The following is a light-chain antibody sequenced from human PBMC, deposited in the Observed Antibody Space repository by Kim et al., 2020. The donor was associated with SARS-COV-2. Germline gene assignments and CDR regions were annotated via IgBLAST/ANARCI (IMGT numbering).Light chain of an antibody. CDR3: QVRDSSSHHWV. CDR2: YDS. CDR1: NIGSKS. J-gene: IGLJ3*02. V-gene: IGLV3-21*04. Sequence: SYELTQPPSVSVAPGKTARITCGRNNIGSKSVHWYQQKPGQAPVLVIYYDSDRPSGIPERFSGSNFGNTATLTISSVEAGDEADYYCQVRDSSSHHWVFG.